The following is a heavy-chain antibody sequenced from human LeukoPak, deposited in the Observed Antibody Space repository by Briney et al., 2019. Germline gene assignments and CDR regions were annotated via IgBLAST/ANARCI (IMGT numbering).Heavy chain of an antibody. Sequence: PGGSLRLSCVASGFTFSRYSMNWVRQAPGKGLEWVSYISSSRSTMYYADSVKGRFTISRDNAKNSLYLQMNSLRDEDTAVYYCARNGLGYYDSSGSRDAFDIWGQGTMVTVSS. V-gene: IGHV3-48*02. J-gene: IGHJ3*02. D-gene: IGHD3-22*01. CDR1: GFTFSRYS. CDR3: ARNGLGYYDSSGSRDAFDI. CDR2: ISSSRSTM.